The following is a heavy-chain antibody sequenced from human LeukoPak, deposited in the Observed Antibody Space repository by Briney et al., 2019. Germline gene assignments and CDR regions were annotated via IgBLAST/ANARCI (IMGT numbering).Heavy chain of an antibody. Sequence: SETLSLTCTVSGGSISSSTYHWGWIRQPPGKGLEWIGSIYYSGNTYYNPSLKSRVTISVDTSKNQFSVKLSSVTAADTAIYYCARLTGGGSYWGYFDYWGQGNLVTVSS. CDR1: GGSISSSTYH. J-gene: IGHJ4*02. V-gene: IGHV4-39*01. D-gene: IGHD1-26*01. CDR2: IYYSGNT. CDR3: ARLTGGGSYWGYFDY.